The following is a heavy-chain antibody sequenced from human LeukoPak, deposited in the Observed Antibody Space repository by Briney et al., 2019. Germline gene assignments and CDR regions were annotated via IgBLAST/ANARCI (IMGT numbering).Heavy chain of an antibody. Sequence: GGSLRLSCAASGFTFSSYSTNWVRQAPGKGLEWVSSISSSSSYIYYADSVKGRFTISRDNAKNSLYLQMNSLRAEDTAVYYCARETNLDLDYWGQGTLVTVPS. J-gene: IGHJ4*02. D-gene: IGHD1-1*01. CDR1: GFTFSSYS. CDR3: ARETNLDLDY. CDR2: ISSSSSYI. V-gene: IGHV3-21*01.